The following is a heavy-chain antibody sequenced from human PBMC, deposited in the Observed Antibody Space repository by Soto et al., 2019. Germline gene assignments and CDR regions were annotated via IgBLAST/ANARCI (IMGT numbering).Heavy chain of an antibody. V-gene: IGHV1-69*01. CDR3: ARSSITLVRGADYTMDV. CDR1: GGTFSSYA. D-gene: IGHD3-10*01. Sequence: QVQLVQSGAEVKKPGSSVKVSCKASGGTFSSYAISWVRQAPGQGLEWMGGIIPIFGTANYAQKFQDRVTITADESTSTAYMELSSLSSEDTAVYYCARSSITLVRGADYTMDVWGQGTPVTVSS. J-gene: IGHJ6*02. CDR2: IIPIFGTA.